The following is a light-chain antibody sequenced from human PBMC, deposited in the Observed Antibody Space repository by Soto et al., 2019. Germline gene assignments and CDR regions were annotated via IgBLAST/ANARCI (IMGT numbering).Light chain of an antibody. CDR3: SSYTTSSTLV. J-gene: IGLJ2*01. CDR1: SSDVGVYNF. Sequence: QAVVTQPASVSGSPGQSITISCTGTSSDVGVYNFVSWYQQHPGKAPKLMIYDVSNRPSGVSNRFSGSKSGNTASLTISGLQAEDEADYYCSSYTTSSTLVFGGGTKVTVL. CDR2: DVS. V-gene: IGLV2-14*03.